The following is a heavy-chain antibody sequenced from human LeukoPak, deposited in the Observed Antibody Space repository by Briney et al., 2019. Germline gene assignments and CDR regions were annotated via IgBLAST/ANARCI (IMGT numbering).Heavy chain of an antibody. J-gene: IGHJ4*02. CDR2: IYYSGST. V-gene: IGHV4-59*08. CDR3: ARLLSSGWYGNLYYFDY. CDR1: GGSISSYY. Sequence: SETLSLTCTVSGGSISSYYWSWIRQPPGKGLEWIGYIYYSGSTNYNPSLKSRVTISVDTSKNQFSLKLSSVIAADTAVYYCARLLSSGWYGNLYYFDYWGQGTLVTVSS. D-gene: IGHD6-19*01.